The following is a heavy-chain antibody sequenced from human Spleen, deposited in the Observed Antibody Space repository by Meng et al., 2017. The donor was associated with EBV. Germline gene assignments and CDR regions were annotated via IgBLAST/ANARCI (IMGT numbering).Heavy chain of an antibody. D-gene: IGHD4/OR15-4a*01. CDR1: GYTFTRYG. CDR2: ISGYNGYT. Sequence: QVHLIQSGAEVKKPGASVKVSCKTSGYTFTRYGITWVRQAPGQGLEWMGWISGYNGYTNYAQRFQDRVTMTTDTSTSTAYMELKSLRSDDTAVYYCARGGATYPRYWGQGALVTVSS. J-gene: IGHJ4*02. V-gene: IGHV1-18*01. CDR3: ARGGATYPRY.